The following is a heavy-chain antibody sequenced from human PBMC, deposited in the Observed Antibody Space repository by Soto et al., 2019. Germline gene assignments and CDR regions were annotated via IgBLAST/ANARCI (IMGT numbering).Heavy chain of an antibody. CDR3: ARVTLPSTLFGVGRDWYFDL. CDR2: ICYSGST. J-gene: IGHJ2*01. CDR1: GASFSSYY. D-gene: IGHD3-3*01. V-gene: IGHV4-59*01. Sequence: QLQLQESGPGLVKPSETLSLTCTVSGASFSSYYWSWIRQPPGKGLEWIGYICYSGSTNYNPSLKSRVTISIDTSNNQFSLKLSSVTAADTAMYYCARVTLPSTLFGVGRDWYFDLWGRGTLVTVSS.